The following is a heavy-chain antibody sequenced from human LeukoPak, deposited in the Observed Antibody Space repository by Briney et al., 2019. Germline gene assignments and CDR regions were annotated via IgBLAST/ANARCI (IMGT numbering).Heavy chain of an antibody. CDR3: ARASPGIAAAAKAFDP. Sequence: GASVKVSCKASGYTFTSYDINWVRQATGQGLEWMGWMNPNSGNTGYAQKFQGRVTMTRNTSISTAYMELSSLRSEDTAVYYCARASPGIAAAAKAFDPWGQGTLVTVSS. CDR2: MNPNSGNT. J-gene: IGHJ5*02. CDR1: GYTFTSYD. V-gene: IGHV1-8*01. D-gene: IGHD6-13*01.